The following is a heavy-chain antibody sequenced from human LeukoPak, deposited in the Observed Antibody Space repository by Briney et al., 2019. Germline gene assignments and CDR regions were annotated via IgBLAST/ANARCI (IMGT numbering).Heavy chain of an antibody. V-gene: IGHV4-59*12. CDR1: GGSISTYY. D-gene: IGHD6-13*01. Sequence: SETPSLTCTVSGGSISTYYWSWIRQPPGKGLEWIGYIYYSGSTNYNPSLKSRVTMSVDTSKNQFSLKLSSVTAADTAVYYCARDLGHGYSSSWYWYFDLWGRGTLVTVSS. CDR2: IYYSGST. J-gene: IGHJ2*01. CDR3: ARDLGHGYSSSWYWYFDL.